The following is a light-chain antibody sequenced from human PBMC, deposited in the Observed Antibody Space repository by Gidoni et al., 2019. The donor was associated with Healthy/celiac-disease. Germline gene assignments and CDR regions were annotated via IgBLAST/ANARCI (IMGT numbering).Light chain of an antibody. CDR2: WAS. CDR1: QSLLYSSNNKNY. V-gene: IGKV4-1*01. CDR3: QQYYNTPYT. Sequence: DIVMTQSPDSLAVSLGERATINCKSSQSLLYSSNNKNYLAWYQQKPGQPPKLLIYWASTRESGVPERFSGSGSGTDFTLTISSLQAEDVAVYYCQQYYNTPYTFGQGTKLEIK. J-gene: IGKJ2*01.